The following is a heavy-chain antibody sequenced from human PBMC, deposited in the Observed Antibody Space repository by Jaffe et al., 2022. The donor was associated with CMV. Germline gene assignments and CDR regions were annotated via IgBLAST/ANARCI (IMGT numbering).Heavy chain of an antibody. CDR3: ARHFPGPAGLWYFDY. CDR1: GGSISSSSYY. J-gene: IGHJ4*02. Sequence: QLQLQESGPGLVKPSETLSLTCTVSGGSISSSSYYWGWIRQPPGKGLEWIGSIYYSGSTYYNPSLKSRVTISVDTSKNQFSLKLSSVTAADTAVYYCARHFPGPAGLWYFDYWGQGTLVTVSS. CDR2: IYYSGST. D-gene: IGHD2-21*01. V-gene: IGHV4-39*01.